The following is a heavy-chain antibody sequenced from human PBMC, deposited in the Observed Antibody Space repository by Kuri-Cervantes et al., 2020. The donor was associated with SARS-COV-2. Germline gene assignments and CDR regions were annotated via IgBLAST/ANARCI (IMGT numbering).Heavy chain of an antibody. CDR1: GYTLTELS. CDR2: FDPEDGET. Sequence: ASVKVSCKVSGYTLTELSMHWVRQAPGKGLEWMGGFDPEDGETIYVQKFQGRVTMTEDTSTDTAYMELSSLRSEDTAVYYCASGLAIYGDYVNYYYYYGMDVWGQGTTVTVSS. CDR3: ASGLAIYGDYVNYYYYYGMDV. V-gene: IGHV1-24*01. J-gene: IGHJ6*02. D-gene: IGHD4-17*01.